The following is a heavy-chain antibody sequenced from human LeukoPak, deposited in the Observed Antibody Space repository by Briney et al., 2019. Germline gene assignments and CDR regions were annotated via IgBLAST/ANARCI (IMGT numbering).Heavy chain of an antibody. D-gene: IGHD3-9*01. CDR2: IIPIFGTA. J-gene: IGHJ6*03. V-gene: IGHV1-69*13. Sequence: SVKVSCKASGGTFSSYAISWVRQAPGQGREWMGGIIPIFGTANYAQKFQGRVTITADESTSTAYMELSSLRSEDTAVYYCARNVLRYFDRSYYYYYYMDVWGKGTTVTVSS. CDR1: GGTFSSYA. CDR3: ARNVLRYFDRSYYYYYYMDV.